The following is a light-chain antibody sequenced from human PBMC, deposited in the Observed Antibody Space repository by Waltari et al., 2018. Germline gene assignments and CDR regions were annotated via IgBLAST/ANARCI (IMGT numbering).Light chain of an antibody. CDR1: RSVSSY. CDR3: QQRSNWPPIT. J-gene: IGKJ5*01. CDR2: DAS. V-gene: IGKV3-11*01. Sequence: EVVLTQSPATLSLSPGERATLSCRASRSVSSYLAWYQQKPGQAPRLLIYDASNRGTGIPARFSGSGSGTDFTLTISTLEPEDFAVYYCQQRSNWPPITFGQGTRLEIK.